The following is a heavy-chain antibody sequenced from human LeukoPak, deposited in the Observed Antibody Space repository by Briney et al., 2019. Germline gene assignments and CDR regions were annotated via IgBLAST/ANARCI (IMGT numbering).Heavy chain of an antibody. V-gene: IGHV4-61*02. CDR2: IYTSGST. J-gene: IGHJ6*03. CDR1: GGSISSGSYY. D-gene: IGHD6-13*01. CDR3: ASDESSSWEPLYYMDV. Sequence: SQTLSLTCTVSGGSISSGSYYWSWIRQPAGKGLEWIGRIYTSGSTNYNPSLKSRVTISVDTSKNQFSLKLSSVTAADTAVYYCASDESSSWEPLYYMDVWGKGTTVTVSS.